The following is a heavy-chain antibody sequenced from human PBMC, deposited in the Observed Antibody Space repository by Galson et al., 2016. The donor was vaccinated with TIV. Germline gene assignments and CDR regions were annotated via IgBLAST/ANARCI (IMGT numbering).Heavy chain of an antibody. CDR2: IIAIFGTT. CDR3: ARGTDYYGSGSFSY. Sequence: SVKVSCKASGGTFMSYSITWVRQAPGQGPEWMGKIIAIFGTTNYAQKFQGRVTITADESTSTVYMELSSLRSEDTAVYYCARGTDYYGSGSFSYWGQGTLVTVSS. V-gene: IGHV1-69*13. D-gene: IGHD3-10*01. J-gene: IGHJ4*02. CDR1: GGTFMSYS.